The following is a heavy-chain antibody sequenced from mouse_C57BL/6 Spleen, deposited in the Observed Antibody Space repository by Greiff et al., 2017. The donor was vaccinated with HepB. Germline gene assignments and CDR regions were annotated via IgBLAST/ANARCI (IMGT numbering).Heavy chain of an antibody. D-gene: IGHD4-1*01. J-gene: IGHJ2*01. Sequence: EVKVVESGPGMVKPSQSLSLTCTVTGYSITSGYDWHWIRHFPGNKLEWMGYISYSGSTNYNPSLKSRIPITHDTSKNHFFLKLNSVTTEDTATYYCARNWDGGGLDYWGQGTTLTVSS. CDR2: ISYSGST. CDR1: GYSITSGYD. CDR3: ARNWDGGGLDY. V-gene: IGHV3-1*01.